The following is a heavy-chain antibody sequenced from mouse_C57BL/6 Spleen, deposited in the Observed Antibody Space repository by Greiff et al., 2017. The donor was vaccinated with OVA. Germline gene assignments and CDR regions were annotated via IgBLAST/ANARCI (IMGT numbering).Heavy chain of an antibody. Sequence: EVKVVESGGGLVKPGGSLKLSCAASGFTFSDYGMHWVRQAPEKGLEWVAYISSGSSTIYYADTVKGRFTISRDNAKNTLFLQMTSLRSEETAKDYCASGRESYGNYGGYAMDYWGQGTSVTVSA. CDR2: ISSGSSTI. CDR1: GFTFSDYG. V-gene: IGHV5-17*01. J-gene: IGHJ4*01. D-gene: IGHD2-1*01. CDR3: ASGRESYGNYGGYAMDY.